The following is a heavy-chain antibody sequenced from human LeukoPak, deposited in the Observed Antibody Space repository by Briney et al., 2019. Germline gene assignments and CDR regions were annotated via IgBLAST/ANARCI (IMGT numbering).Heavy chain of an antibody. V-gene: IGHV4-39*07. J-gene: IGHJ4*02. D-gene: IGHD4-23*01. CDR1: GGSISSSSYY. CDR2: IYYSGST. Sequence: SETLSLTCTVSGGSISSSSYYWGWIRQPPGKGLEWIGSIYYSGSTYYNPSLKSRVTISVDTSKNQFSLKLSSVTAEDTAVYYCATDRKVGTWDPRFDYWGQGTLVTVSS. CDR3: ATDRKVGTWDPRFDY.